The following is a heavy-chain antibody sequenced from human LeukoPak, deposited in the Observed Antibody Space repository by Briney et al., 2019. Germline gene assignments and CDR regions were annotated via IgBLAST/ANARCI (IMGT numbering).Heavy chain of an antibody. D-gene: IGHD3-10*01. V-gene: IGHV1-46*01. CDR1: GYTFTSYY. CDR3: ARGNKDSGSYYPHYMDV. J-gene: IGHJ6*03. CDR2: INPTAGSA. Sequence: GASVKVSCKASGYTFTSYYMHWVRQAPGQGLEWMGIINPTAGSASYAQEFQGRVTMTRDTSTSTVYMELNSLRSDDTAVYYCARGNKDSGSYYPHYMDVWGKGTTVTIS.